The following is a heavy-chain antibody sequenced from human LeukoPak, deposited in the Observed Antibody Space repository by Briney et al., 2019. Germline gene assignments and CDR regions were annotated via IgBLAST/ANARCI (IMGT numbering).Heavy chain of an antibody. CDR3: ARHLTGDYFDY. V-gene: IGHV4-59*08. Sequence: SETLSLTCTVSGGSISSYYWSWIWQPPGKGLEWIGYIYYSGSTNYNPSLKSRVTISVDTSKNQFSLKLSSVTAADTAVYYCARHLTGDYFDYWGQGTLVTVSS. J-gene: IGHJ4*02. D-gene: IGHD1-14*01. CDR2: IYYSGST. CDR1: GGSISSYY.